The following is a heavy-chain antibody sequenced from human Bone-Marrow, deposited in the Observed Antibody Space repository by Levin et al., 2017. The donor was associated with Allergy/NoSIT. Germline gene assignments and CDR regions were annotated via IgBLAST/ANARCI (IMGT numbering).Heavy chain of an antibody. D-gene: IGHD3-22*01. Sequence: RASVKVSCKTSRYNFIDSYIQWVRQAPGQGFEWLGRISPNRGVTSYPQKFLGRVTMTWDTSINTAYMELSGLRSDDTAIYYCARLPDYYNSLDGTFFWGPGTLVTVSS. J-gene: IGHJ4*02. CDR3: ARLPDYYNSLDGTFF. CDR1: RYNFIDSY. V-gene: IGHV1-2*06. CDR2: ISPNRGVT.